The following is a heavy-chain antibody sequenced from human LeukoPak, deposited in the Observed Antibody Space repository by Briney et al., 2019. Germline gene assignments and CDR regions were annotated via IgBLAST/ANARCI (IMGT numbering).Heavy chain of an antibody. CDR3: ARCYDFWSGYHDY. CDR2: IYTSAST. CDR1: GGSISSYY. Sequence: PSETLSLTCTVSGGSISSYYWSWIRQPAGKGLEWIGRIYTSASTNYNPSLKSRVTISVDTSKNQFSLKLSSVTAADTAVYYCARCYDFWSGYHDYWGRGTLVTVSS. J-gene: IGHJ4*02. V-gene: IGHV4-4*07. D-gene: IGHD3-3*01.